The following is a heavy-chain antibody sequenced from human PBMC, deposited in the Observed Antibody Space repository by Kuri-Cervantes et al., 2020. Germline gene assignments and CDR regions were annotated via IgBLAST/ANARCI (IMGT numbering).Heavy chain of an antibody. CDR3: AREPIVVVPAARGLLVVSYGMDV. CDR1: GFTFSSYS. J-gene: IGHJ6*02. V-gene: IGHV3-7*01. CDR2: IKHSET. Sequence: GESLKISCAASGFTFSSYSMNWVRQAPGKGLEWVANIKHSETFYVDSVKGRFTISRDNAKNSLYLQMNSLRAEDTAVYYCAREPIVVVPAARGLLVVSYGMDVWGQGTTVTVSS. D-gene: IGHD2-2*01.